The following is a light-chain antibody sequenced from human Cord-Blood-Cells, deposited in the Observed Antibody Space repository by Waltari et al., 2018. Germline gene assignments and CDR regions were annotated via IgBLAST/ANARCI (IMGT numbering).Light chain of an antibody. CDR3: QQLNSYPYS. J-gene: IGKJ2*03. CDR1: QGISSY. V-gene: IGKV1-9*01. Sequence: EIQLTQSPSFLSASVGDRVTITCRASQGISSYLAWYQQKPGKAPKLLIYAASTLQSGGPSRFSGSGSGTEFTLTISSLQPEDFATYYCQQLNSYPYSFGQGTKLEIK. CDR2: AAS.